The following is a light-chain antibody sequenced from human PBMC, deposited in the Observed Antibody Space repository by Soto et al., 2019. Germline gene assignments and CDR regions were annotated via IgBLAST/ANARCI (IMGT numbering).Light chain of an antibody. CDR1: QSVSSY. CDR3: QQRYNWPPTWT. CDR2: DAS. Sequence: IVLTQSPATLSLSPGERATLSCRASQSVSSYLAWYQQKPGQAPRLLIYDASNRATGIPTRFSGSGSGADFTLTISRLEPEDFAVYYCQQRYNWPPTWTFGQGTKVEIK. V-gene: IGKV3-11*01. J-gene: IGKJ1*01.